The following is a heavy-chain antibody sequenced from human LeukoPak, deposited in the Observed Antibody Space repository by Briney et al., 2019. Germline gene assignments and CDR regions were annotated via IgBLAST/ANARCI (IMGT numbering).Heavy chain of an antibody. V-gene: IGHV3-30*02. CDR1: GFTSSSYG. J-gene: IGHJ4*02. CDR3: AKSHYYDSRAADY. Sequence: PGGSLRLSCAASGFTSSSYGMHWVRQAPGKGLEWVAFIRYDGSNKYYADSVKGRFTISRDNSKNTLYLQMNSLRAEDTAVYYCAKSHYYDSRAADYWGQGTLVTVSS. D-gene: IGHD3-22*01. CDR2: IRYDGSNK.